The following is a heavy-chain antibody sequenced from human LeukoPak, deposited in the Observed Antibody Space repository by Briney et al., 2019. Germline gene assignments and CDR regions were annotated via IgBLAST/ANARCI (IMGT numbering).Heavy chain of an antibody. CDR3: ARGRQDVTMIVVVMTAVSYYLDV. CDR2: MNPRGST. J-gene: IGHJ6*03. Sequence: SETLSLTCAVCGGSFSGYYWTWIRQTPEKGLEWIGEMNPRGSTNYNPSLKSRVTISVDTSKNQFSLELSSVTAADTAVYYCARGRQDVTMIVVVMTAVSYYLDVWGKGTTVTVS. CDR1: GGSFSGYY. V-gene: IGHV4-34*01. D-gene: IGHD3-22*01.